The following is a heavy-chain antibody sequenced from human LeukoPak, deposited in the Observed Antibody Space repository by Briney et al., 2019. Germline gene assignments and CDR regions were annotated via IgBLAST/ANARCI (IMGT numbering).Heavy chain of an antibody. J-gene: IGHJ5*02. D-gene: IGHD1-7*01. V-gene: IGHV4-39*01. CDR3: ARLGYNWNYGWFDP. CDR2: IYYSGST. CDR1: GGSISSSSYY. Sequence: PSETLSLTCTVSGGSISSSSYYWGWIRQPPGKGLEWIGSIYYSGSTYYNPSLKSRVTISVDTSKNQFSLKLSSVTAADTAVYYCARLGYNWNYGWFDPWGQGTQVTVSS.